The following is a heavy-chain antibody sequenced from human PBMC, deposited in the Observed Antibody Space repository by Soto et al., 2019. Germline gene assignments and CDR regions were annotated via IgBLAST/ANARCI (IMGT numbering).Heavy chain of an antibody. CDR3: VRAAQPPGRDV. V-gene: IGHV3-7*03. CDR2: INRLGTST. D-gene: IGHD6-13*01. J-gene: IGHJ6*02. CDR1: GFRFSDHP. Sequence: PGGSLSLSCVGCGFRFSDHPLNWVRQGKAQGLESVANINRLGTSTNYVDPLRGRFATSRDNTTHSSYFYMDSLTGGDTSTYYCVRAAQPPGRDVWGRGNTVTVYS.